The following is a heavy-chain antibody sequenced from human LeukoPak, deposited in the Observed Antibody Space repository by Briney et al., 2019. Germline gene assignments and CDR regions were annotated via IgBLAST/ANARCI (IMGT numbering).Heavy chain of an antibody. Sequence: ASVKVSCKASGYTFTSYYIHWVRQAPGQGLEWVGIINPAGGSTTYAQKFQGSRLTLTRDTSTSTVYMELSSLRSEDTAVYYCARGRGVHDSHTYDYFDYWGQGSLVTVSS. CDR2: INPAGGST. CDR3: ARGRGVHDSHTYDYFDY. J-gene: IGHJ4*02. D-gene: IGHD3-22*01. V-gene: IGHV1-46*01. CDR1: GYTFTSYY.